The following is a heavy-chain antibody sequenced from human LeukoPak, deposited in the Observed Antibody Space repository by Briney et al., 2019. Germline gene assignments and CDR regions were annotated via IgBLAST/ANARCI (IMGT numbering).Heavy chain of an antibody. D-gene: IGHD1-26*01. Sequence: SETLSLTCTVSGGSISSYYWSRIRQPPGKGLEWIGEINHSGSTNYNPSLKSRVTISVDTSKNQFSLKLSSVTAADTAVYYCARGYRNSGSYYCDYWGQGTLVTVSS. V-gene: IGHV4-34*01. CDR2: INHSGST. CDR3: ARGYRNSGSYYCDY. CDR1: GGSISSYY. J-gene: IGHJ4*02.